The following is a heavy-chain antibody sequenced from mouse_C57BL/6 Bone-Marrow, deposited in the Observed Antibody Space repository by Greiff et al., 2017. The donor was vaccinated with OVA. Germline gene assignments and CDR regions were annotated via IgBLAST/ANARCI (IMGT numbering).Heavy chain of an antibody. Sequence: EVQLVESGGGLVKPGGSLKLSCAASGFTFSSYTMSWVRQTPEKRLEWVATISGGGGNTYYPDSVKGRFTISRDNAKNTLYLQMSSLRSEDTALYYCARQKLLRFLYYFDYWGQGTTLTVSS. V-gene: IGHV5-9*01. CDR2: ISGGGGNT. D-gene: IGHD1-1*01. J-gene: IGHJ2*01. CDR1: GFTFSSYT. CDR3: ARQKLLRFLYYFDY.